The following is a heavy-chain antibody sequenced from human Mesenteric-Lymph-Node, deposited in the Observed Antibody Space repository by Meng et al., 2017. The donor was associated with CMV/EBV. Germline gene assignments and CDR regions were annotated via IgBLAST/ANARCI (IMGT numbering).Heavy chain of an antibody. Sequence: SVSGYYWSWIRQPPGKGLEWIGEINQSGSTNYNPSLKSRVTISVDTSKNQFSLKLSSVTAADTAVYYCARGSRYYYGSGSWYYFDYWGQGTLVTVSS. D-gene: IGHD3-10*01. CDR2: INQSGST. CDR3: ARGSRYYYGSGSWYYFDY. CDR1: SVSGYY. J-gene: IGHJ4*02. V-gene: IGHV4-34*01.